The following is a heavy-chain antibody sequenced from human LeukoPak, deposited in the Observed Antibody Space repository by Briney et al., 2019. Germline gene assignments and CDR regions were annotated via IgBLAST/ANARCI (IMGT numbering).Heavy chain of an antibody. Sequence: ASVKVSCKASGGTFSSYAISWVRQAAGQGLEWMGRIFPIFGIANYAQKFQGRVTITADKSTSTAYMERGSLRSEGTAVYYCAGQQLVSELFLDYLYFQHWGEGTLVTVSS. D-gene: IGHD6-6*01. CDR3: AGQQLVSELFLDYLYFQH. CDR1: GGTFSSYA. J-gene: IGHJ1*01. CDR2: IFPIFGIA. V-gene: IGHV1-69*04.